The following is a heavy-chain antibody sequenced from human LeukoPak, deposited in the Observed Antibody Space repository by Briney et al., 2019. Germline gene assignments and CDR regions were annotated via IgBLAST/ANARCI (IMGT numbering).Heavy chain of an antibody. J-gene: IGHJ4*02. CDR2: TYYRSKWYN. D-gene: IGHD3-22*01. V-gene: IGHV6-1*01. CDR1: GDSDSSNSAA. CDR3: ARIPLDYYDSVGFDY. Sequence: SQTLSLTCAISGDSDSSNSAAWNWITQSPSRGLEWLGRTYYRSKWYNDYAVSVKSRITINPDTSKNQFSLQLNSVTPEDTAVYYCARIPLDYYDSVGFDYWGQGTLVTVLS.